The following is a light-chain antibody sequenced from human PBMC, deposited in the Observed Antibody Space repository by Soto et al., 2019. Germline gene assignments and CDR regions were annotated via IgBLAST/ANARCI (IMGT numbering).Light chain of an antibody. V-gene: IGKV3-20*01. CDR2: GAS. CDR1: QSVRSNY. J-gene: IGKJ2*01. CDR3: HQYGISPGT. Sequence: EIVLTQSPGTLSLSPGERATISCRASQSVRSNYLAWYQQKPGQAPSLLIYGASTRATGIPDRFSGSGSGTDLTLTITRLESEDFAVYYCHQYGISPGTFGQGTKLEIK.